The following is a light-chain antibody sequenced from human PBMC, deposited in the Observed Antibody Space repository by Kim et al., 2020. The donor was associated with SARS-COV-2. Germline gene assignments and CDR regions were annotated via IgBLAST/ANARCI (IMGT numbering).Light chain of an antibody. Sequence: QWITISCTGTNSDIGSYNLVSWYQQHPGKAPKLRIYEVSKRPPGVSARFSGSKSGNTASLTISGLQAEDEADYYCCSYAGSFTLELFGGGTQLTVL. CDR3: CSYAGSFTLEL. J-gene: IGLJ3*02. CDR2: EVS. V-gene: IGLV2-23*02. CDR1: NSDIGSYNL.